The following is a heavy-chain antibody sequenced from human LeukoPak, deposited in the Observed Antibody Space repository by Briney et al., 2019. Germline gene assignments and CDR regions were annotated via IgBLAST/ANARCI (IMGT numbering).Heavy chain of an antibody. CDR2: ISYDGSNK. V-gene: IGHV3-30*04. D-gene: IGHD3-10*01. J-gene: IGHJ4*02. CDR3: AREPYYYGSGSYRFDY. CDR1: GFTFSSYA. Sequence: GGSLRLSCAASGFTFSSYAMHRVRQAPGKGLEWVAVISYDGSNKYYADSVKGRFTISRDNSKNTLYLQMNSLRAEDTAVYYCAREPYYYGSGSYRFDYWGQGTLVTASS.